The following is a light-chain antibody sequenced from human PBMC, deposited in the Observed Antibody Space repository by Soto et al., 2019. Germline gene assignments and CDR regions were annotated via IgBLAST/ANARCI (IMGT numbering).Light chain of an antibody. CDR3: QQYDSSPRT. CDR1: QTVGKNY. J-gene: IGKJ1*01. V-gene: IGKV3-20*01. Sequence: EIVLTQSPGTLSVSPGDGATLSCRASQTVGKNYLAWYQQRPGQAPRLLIHGTSNMATGIPDRFSGSGSGTEFTLTIGRLEPEDFAVYYCQQYDSSPRTFGQGTKVEIK. CDR2: GTS.